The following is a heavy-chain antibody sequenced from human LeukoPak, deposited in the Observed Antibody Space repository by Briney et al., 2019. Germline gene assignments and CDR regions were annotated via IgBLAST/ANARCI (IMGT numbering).Heavy chain of an antibody. CDR2: ISYDGSNK. CDR1: GFTFSSYA. D-gene: IGHD6-19*01. Sequence: GRSLRLSCAASGFTFSSYAMHWVRQAPGKGLEWVAVISYDGSNKYYADSVKGRFTISRDNSKNTLYLQMNSLRAEDTAVYYCATDTGYSSGWSDYWGQGTLVTVSS. V-gene: IGHV3-30-3*01. CDR3: ATDTGYSSGWSDY. J-gene: IGHJ4*02.